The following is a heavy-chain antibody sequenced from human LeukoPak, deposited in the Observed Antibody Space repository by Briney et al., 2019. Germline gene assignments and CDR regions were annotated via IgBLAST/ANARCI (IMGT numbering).Heavy chain of an antibody. CDR2: ISYDGSNK. J-gene: IGHJ3*02. CDR3: ASDAKYQLIFVGAFDI. V-gene: IGHV3-30-3*01. Sequence: PGRTLRLSCAASGFTFSSYAMHWVRQAPGKGLEWVAVISYDGSNKYYADSVKGRFTISRDDSKNTLYLQMNSLRAEDTAVYYCASDAKYQLIFVGAFDIWGQGTMVTVSS. CDR1: GFTFSSYA. D-gene: IGHD2-2*01.